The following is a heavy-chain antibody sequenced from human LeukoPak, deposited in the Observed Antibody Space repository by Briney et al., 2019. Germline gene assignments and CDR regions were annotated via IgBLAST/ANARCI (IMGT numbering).Heavy chain of an antibody. CDR3: ARDQTAAAGYYYYYYMDV. V-gene: IGHV3-21*01. J-gene: IGHJ6*03. Sequence: ISXXSSYIYYADSVKGRFPISRDNAKNSLYLQMNSLRAEDTAVYYCARDQTAAAGYYYYYYMDVWGKGTTVTVSS. D-gene: IGHD6-13*01. CDR2: ISXXSSYI.